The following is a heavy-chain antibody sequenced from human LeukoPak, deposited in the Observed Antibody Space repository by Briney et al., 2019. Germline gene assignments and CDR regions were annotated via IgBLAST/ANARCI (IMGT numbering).Heavy chain of an antibody. CDR3: AKRQWIQPWSPPGY. Sequence: GGSLRLSCAASGFTFSSYAMDWVRQAPGQGLEWVSSISGSASTTYYADSVKGRFTISRDNSKNTLYLQMNSLRAEDTAVYYCAKRQWIQPWSPPGYWGQGTLVTVSS. D-gene: IGHD5-18*01. J-gene: IGHJ4*02. CDR2: ISGSASTT. V-gene: IGHV3-23*01. CDR1: GFTFSSYA.